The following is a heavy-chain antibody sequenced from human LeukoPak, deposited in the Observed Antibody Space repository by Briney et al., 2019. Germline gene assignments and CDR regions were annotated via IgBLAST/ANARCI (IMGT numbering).Heavy chain of an antibody. V-gene: IGHV3-23*01. CDR1: GSTLSGYA. Sequence: GGSLRLSCAASGSTLSGYAMTWVRQAPGRGLEWVSAFDGDGRNTHHADSVKGRFTISRDNSKNTLYLQMSSLRAEDTAIYYCAKDWRDYGDYHAFDMWGQGTMVTVSS. J-gene: IGHJ3*02. D-gene: IGHD4-17*01. CDR2: FDGDGRNT. CDR3: AKDWRDYGDYHAFDM.